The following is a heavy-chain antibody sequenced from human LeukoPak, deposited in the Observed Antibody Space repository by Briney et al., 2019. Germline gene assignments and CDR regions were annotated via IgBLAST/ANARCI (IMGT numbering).Heavy chain of an antibody. CDR1: GGSISSGGYY. V-gene: IGHV4-31*03. D-gene: IGHD3-16*01. J-gene: IGHJ6*03. CDR2: IYHSGST. CDR3: ARSQGETYYYYYYMDV. Sequence: PSQTLSLTCTVSGGSISSGGYYWSWIRQHPGKGLEWIGYIYHSGSTYYNPSLKSRVTVSVDTSKNQFSLKLSSVTAADTAVYYCARSQGETYYYYYYMDVWGKGTTVTVSS.